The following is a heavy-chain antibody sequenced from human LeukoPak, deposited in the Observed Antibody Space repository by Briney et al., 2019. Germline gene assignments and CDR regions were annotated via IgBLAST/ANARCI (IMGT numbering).Heavy chain of an antibody. Sequence: SETLSLTCAVYGGSFSGYYWSWIRQPPGKGREWIGEINHSGSTNYNPSLKSRVTISVDTSKNQFSLKLSSVTAADTAVYYCARSIAAAGTGYYGMDVWGQGTTVTVSS. J-gene: IGHJ6*02. CDR2: INHSGST. CDR1: GGSFSGYY. CDR3: ARSIAAAGTGYYGMDV. V-gene: IGHV4-34*01. D-gene: IGHD6-13*01.